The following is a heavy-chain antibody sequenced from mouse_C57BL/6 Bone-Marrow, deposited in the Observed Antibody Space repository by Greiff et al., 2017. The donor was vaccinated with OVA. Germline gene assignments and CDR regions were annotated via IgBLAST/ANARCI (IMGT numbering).Heavy chain of an antibody. Sequence: VQLQQPGAELVMPGASVKLSCKASGYTFTSYWMHWVKQRPGQGLEWIGEIDPSDSYTNYNQKFKGKSTLTVDKSSSTAYMQLSSLTSEDSAVYYCARSPVVASYYYAMDYWGQGTSVTVSS. J-gene: IGHJ4*01. V-gene: IGHV1-69*01. CDR2: IDPSDSYT. CDR3: ARSPVVASYYYAMDY. D-gene: IGHD1-1*01. CDR1: GYTFTSYW.